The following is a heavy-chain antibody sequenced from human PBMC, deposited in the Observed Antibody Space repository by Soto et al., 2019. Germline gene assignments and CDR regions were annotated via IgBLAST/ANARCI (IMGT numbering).Heavy chain of an antibody. Sequence: SATLSLTCTVSGGSISGYYWSWIRQPPGKGLEWIGYIYYSGTTSYNPSLNSRVTMSVDTSKNQFSLKVNSVTAADTAVYYCARESYYGPGATVVVYWGQGTLVTVSS. J-gene: IGHJ4*02. V-gene: IGHV4-59*01. CDR3: ARESYYGPGATVVVY. D-gene: IGHD3-10*01. CDR2: IYYSGTT. CDR1: GGSISGYY.